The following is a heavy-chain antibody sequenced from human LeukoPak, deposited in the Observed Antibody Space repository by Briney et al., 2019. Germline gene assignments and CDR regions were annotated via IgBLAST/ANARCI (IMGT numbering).Heavy chain of an antibody. Sequence: GGSLRLSCAASGFTFSDYYMSWIRQAPGKGLEWVSYISSSGSTIYYADSVKGRFTISRDNAKNSLYLQMNSLRAEDTAVYYCASIAVAGREFDYWGQGTLVTVSS. V-gene: IGHV3-11*01. J-gene: IGHJ4*02. CDR1: GFTFSDYY. D-gene: IGHD6-19*01. CDR3: ASIAVAGREFDY. CDR2: ISSSGSTI.